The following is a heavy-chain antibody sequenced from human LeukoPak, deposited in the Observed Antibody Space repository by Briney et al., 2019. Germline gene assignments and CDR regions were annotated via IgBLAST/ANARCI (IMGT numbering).Heavy chain of an antibody. CDR2: IIPIFGTA. Sequence: SVKVSCKASGVTFSSYAISWVRQAPGQGLEWMGGIIPIFGTANYAQKFQGRVTITADESTSTAYMELSSLRSEDTAVYYCARLCSSTSCYRGPYLDYWGQGTLVTVSS. CDR3: ARLCSSTSCYRGPYLDY. V-gene: IGHV1-69*13. J-gene: IGHJ4*02. CDR1: GVTFSSYA. D-gene: IGHD2-2*01.